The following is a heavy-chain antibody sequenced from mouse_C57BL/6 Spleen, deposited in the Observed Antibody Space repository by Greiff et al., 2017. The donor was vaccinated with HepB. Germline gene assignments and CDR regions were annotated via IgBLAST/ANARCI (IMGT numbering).Heavy chain of an antibody. J-gene: IGHJ4*01. CDR3: ARYAQALYYAMDY. CDR1: GYAFSSSW. Sequence: IQLQQSGPELVKPGASVKISCKASGYAFSSSWMNWVKQRPGKGLEWIGRIYPGDGDTNYNGKFKGKATLTADKSSSTAYMQLSSLTSEDSAVYFGARYAQALYYAMDYWGQGTSVTVSS. D-gene: IGHD3-2*02. CDR2: IYPGDGDT. V-gene: IGHV1-82*01.